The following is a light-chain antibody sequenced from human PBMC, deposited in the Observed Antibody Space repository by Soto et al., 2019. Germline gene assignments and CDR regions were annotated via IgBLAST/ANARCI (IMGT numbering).Light chain of an antibody. V-gene: IGKV1-5*03. J-gene: IGKJ1*01. Sequence: DIQMTQSPSTLSGSVGDRVTITCRASQTISSWLAWYQQKPGKAPKLQIYKASTLKSGVPSRFSGSGSGTEFTLTISSLQPDDFATYYCQHYNSYSEAFGQGTKVE. CDR3: QHYNSYSEA. CDR2: KAS. CDR1: QTISSW.